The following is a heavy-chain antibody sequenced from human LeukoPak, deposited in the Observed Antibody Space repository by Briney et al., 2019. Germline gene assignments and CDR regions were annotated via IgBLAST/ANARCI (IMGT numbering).Heavy chain of an antibody. CDR3: ARDGFYDSSGYYYNWVFDY. J-gene: IGHJ4*02. D-gene: IGHD3-22*01. V-gene: IGHV4-4*07. CDR2: IHTSGST. CDR1: GGSITSYY. Sequence: SETLSLTCTFSGGSITSYYWSWIRQPAGKGLEWIGRIHTSGSTNYNPSLKSRVTMSVDTSKNQFSLKLSSVTAADTAVYYCARDGFYDSSGYYYNWVFDYWGQGTLVTVSS.